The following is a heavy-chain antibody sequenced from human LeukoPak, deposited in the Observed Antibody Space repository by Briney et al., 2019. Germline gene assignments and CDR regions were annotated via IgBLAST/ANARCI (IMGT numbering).Heavy chain of an antibody. D-gene: IGHD3-3*01. Sequence: GGSLRLSCAASGFTFSSYWMSWVRQAPGKGLEWVANIKQDGSEKYYVDSVKGRFTISRDNAKNSLYLQMNSLRAEDTALYYCAREERRRYYDFWSGYQDFAFDYWGQGTLVTVSS. V-gene: IGHV3-7*01. CDR1: GFTFSSYW. CDR2: IKQDGSEK. J-gene: IGHJ4*02. CDR3: AREERRRYYDFWSGYQDFAFDY.